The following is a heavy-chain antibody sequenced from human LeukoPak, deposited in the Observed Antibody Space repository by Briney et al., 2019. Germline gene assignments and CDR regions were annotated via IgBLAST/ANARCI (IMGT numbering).Heavy chain of an antibody. D-gene: IGHD5-24*01. CDR1: GGSISSGSYY. CDR3: AGPSSGWLQSAWAY. V-gene: IGHV4-61*02. Sequence: SQTLSLTCTVYGGSISSGSYYWSWIRQPAGKGLEWIGRIYTSGSTNYNPSLKSRVSISVDTSKNQFSLKLSSVTAADTAMYYCAGPSSGWLQSAWAYWGQGTLVTVSS. CDR2: IYTSGST. J-gene: IGHJ4*02.